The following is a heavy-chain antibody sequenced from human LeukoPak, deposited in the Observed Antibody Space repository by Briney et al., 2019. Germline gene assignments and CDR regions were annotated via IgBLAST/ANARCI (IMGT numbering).Heavy chain of an antibody. Sequence: GGSLTLPCTPSGFTFSTYTMNGVRQAPGKGLEWVSSISGSSSFIYYADSLKGRFTISRDNAKNSLFLQMNSLRADDTAVYYCARNTHWFDPWGQGTLVTVSS. CDR1: GFTFSTYT. J-gene: IGHJ5*02. CDR2: ISGSSSFI. CDR3: ARNTHWFDP. V-gene: IGHV3-21*01.